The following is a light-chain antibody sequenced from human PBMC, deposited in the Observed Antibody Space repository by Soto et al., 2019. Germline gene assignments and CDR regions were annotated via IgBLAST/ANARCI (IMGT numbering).Light chain of an antibody. CDR1: QTVRNNY. J-gene: IGKJ4*01. CDR2: DAS. CDR3: QQRSNWLLT. Sequence: EFVLTQSPGTPSLSPGERATLSCKASQTVRNNYLAWYQQKPGQAPRLVIYDASSRATGIPARFSGTGAGTEFTLTISSLQSEDFAVYYCQQRSNWLLTFGGGTKVDIK. V-gene: IGKV3D-20*02.